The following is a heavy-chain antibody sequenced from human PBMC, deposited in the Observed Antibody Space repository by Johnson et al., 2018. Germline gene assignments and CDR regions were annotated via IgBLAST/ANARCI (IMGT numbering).Heavy chain of an antibody. V-gene: IGHV3-33*03. J-gene: IGHJ4*02. CDR3: AGFGLRGVNDFDY. Sequence: LRWVRQVPGKGLESRTIMWFDKNNQDYADSLKGRLTISSDNAKNSLYLQMNSLRAEDSAVYYCAGFGLRGVNDFDYCGQGTLVTVSS. D-gene: IGHD3-10*01. CDR2: MWFDKNNQ.